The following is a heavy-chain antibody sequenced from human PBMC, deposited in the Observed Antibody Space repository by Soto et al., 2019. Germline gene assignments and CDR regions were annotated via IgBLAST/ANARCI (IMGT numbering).Heavy chain of an antibody. J-gene: IGHJ5*01. D-gene: IGHD1-1*01. V-gene: IGHV4-4*02. Sequence: SETLSLTCTLSGGSVRSPDWWNWVRQSPDKGLEWIAEVHISGHSNYNPSLRSRVSVSIDSSKNQFYLNLNSVTAADTAIYYCARVRQGCSANNCYFDPWGQGTQVTVSS. CDR2: VHISGHS. CDR1: GGSVRSPDW. CDR3: ARVRQGCSANNCYFDP.